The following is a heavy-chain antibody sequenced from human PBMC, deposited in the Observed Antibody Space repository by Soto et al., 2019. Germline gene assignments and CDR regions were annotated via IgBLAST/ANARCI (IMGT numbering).Heavy chain of an antibody. CDR1: GLTFSAYA. J-gene: IGHJ6*02. CDR2: INGDGGST. D-gene: IGHD2-21*02. CDR3: VRRVTDYGMDV. Sequence: PGGSLRLSCAASGLTFSAYAMTWVRQAPGKGLVWVSRINGDGGSTSYADSVKGRFTISRDNAKNTLYLQMNSLRAEDTAVYYCVRRVTDYGMDVWGQGTTVTVSS. V-gene: IGHV3-74*01.